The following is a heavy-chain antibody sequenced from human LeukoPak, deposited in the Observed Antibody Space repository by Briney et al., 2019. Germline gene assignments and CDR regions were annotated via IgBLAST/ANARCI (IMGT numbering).Heavy chain of an antibody. CDR3: AGGLRATKHWFDP. CDR1: SGSFSGYY. J-gene: IGHJ5*02. V-gene: IGHV4-34*01. CDR2: INHSGST. Sequence: PSETLSLTCAVYSGSFSGYYWSWIRQPPGKGLEWIGEINHSGSTNYNPSLKSRVTISVDTSKNQFSLKLSSVTAADTAVYYCAGGLRATKHWFDPWGQGTLVTVSS. D-gene: IGHD2-8*01.